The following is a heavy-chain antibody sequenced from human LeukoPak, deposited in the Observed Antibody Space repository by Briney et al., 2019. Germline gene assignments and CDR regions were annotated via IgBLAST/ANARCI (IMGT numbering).Heavy chain of an antibody. CDR3: ARHVGDIVVVPAAHEGWSCSGGSCVLFLRDAFDI. J-gene: IGHJ3*02. CDR1: GGSISGYY. V-gene: IGHV4-59*01. Sequence: SETLSLTCTVSGGSISGYYWSWIRQPPGKGLEWIGYPHYSGSTNYNRSLKSRVTMSVDTSKNQFSLKLSSVTAADTAVYYCARHVGDIVVVPAAHEGWSCSGGSCVLFLRDAFDIWGQGTMVTVSS. D-gene: IGHD2-2*01. CDR2: PHYSGST.